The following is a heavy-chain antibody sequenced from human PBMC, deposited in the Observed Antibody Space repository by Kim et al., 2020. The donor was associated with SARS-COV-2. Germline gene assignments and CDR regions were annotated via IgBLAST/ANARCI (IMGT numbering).Heavy chain of an antibody. CDR3: ARDRYSSSWYAAEGMDV. Sequence: SQTLSLTCAISGDSVSSNSAAWNWIRQSPSRGIEWLGRTYYRSKWYNDYAVSVKSRITINPDTSKNQFSLQLNSVTPEDTAVYYCARDRYSSSWYAAEGMDVWGQGTTVTVSS. J-gene: IGHJ6*02. V-gene: IGHV6-1*01. CDR2: TYYRSKWYN. D-gene: IGHD6-13*01. CDR1: GDSVSSNSAA.